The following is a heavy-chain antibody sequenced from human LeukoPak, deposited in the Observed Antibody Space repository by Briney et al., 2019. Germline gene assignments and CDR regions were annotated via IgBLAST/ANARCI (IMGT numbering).Heavy chain of an antibody. J-gene: IGHJ4*02. Sequence: GGSLRLSCAASGFTFNSYSMNWFRQAPGKGLEWVSSISSSSRFIYYADSVKGRFTISRDNSKNSLYLQMNSLRAEDTALYYCAKGTLGDYRAGPDYWGRGTLVTVSS. V-gene: IGHV3-21*04. D-gene: IGHD4-17*01. CDR1: GFTFNSYS. CDR2: ISSSSRFI. CDR3: AKGTLGDYRAGPDY.